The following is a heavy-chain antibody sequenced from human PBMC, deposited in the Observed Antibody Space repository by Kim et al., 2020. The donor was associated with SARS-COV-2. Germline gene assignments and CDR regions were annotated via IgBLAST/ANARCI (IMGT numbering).Heavy chain of an antibody. CDR1: GFTFSSYG. CDR3: ARDRARRGALGY. CDR2: ISYDGSTK. Sequence: GGSLRLSCAASGFTFSSYGMHWVRQAPGKGLEWVAVISYDGSTKYYADSVKGRFTISRDNSKNTLYLQMNSLRAEDTAVYYCARDRARRGALGYWGQGTLVTVTS. J-gene: IGHJ4*02. V-gene: IGHV3-33*05. D-gene: IGHD4-17*01.